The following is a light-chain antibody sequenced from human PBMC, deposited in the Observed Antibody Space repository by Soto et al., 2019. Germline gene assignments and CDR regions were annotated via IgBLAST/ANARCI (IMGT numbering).Light chain of an antibody. V-gene: IGKV1-5*03. CDR3: QQYNHWYS. Sequence: DIPMTQSPSTLSASVGDRVTITCRASQTVNSWLAWYQQKPGKAPKLLIYKASTLESGVPSRFSGSGSGTDFTLTISSLQPDDFATYYCQQYNHWYSFGQGTKLQIK. CDR2: KAS. CDR1: QTVNSW. J-gene: IGKJ2*01.